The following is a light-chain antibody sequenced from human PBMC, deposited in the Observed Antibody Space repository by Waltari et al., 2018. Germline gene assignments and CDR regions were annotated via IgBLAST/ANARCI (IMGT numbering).Light chain of an antibody. J-gene: IGKJ2*03. CDR3: HQYYNTPYS. V-gene: IGKV4-1*01. CDR2: WAS. CDR1: RTVLYDSHNKNY. Sequence: DIVMTQSPDSLAVSLGERATINCKSSRTVLYDSHNKNYLAWYQQKPGQPPNLRIYWASTRKSVVPDRFSGSGSGTDFTLTISTLQAEDVAVYYCHQYYNTPYSYGQGTKLEIK.